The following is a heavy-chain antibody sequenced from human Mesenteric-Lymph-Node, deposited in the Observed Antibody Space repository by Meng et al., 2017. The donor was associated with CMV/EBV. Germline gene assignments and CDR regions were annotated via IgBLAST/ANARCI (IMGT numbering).Heavy chain of an antibody. D-gene: IGHD2-2*01. J-gene: IGHJ6*02. CDR1: GFTFSDYY. CDR2: INWNGGST. CDR3: ARGYCSSTSCYYYYGTDV. V-gene: IGHV3-20*04. Sequence: GESLKISCAASGFTFSDYYMSWIRQAPGKGLEWVSGINWNGGSTGYADSVKGRFTISRDNAKNSLYLQMNSLRAEDTALYYCARGYCSSTSCYYYYGTDVWGQGTTVTVSS.